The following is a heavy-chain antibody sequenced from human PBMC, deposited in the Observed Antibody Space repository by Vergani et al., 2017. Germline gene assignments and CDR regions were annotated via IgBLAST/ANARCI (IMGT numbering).Heavy chain of an antibody. CDR2: IYSGGST. Sequence: VQLVESGGGLVKPGGSLRLSCAASGFTVSSNYMSWVRQAPGKGLEWVSVIYSGGSTYYADSVKGRFTISRDNSKNTLYLQMNSLRAEDTAVYYCARGQYCSGGSCYLDWYFDLWGRGTLVTVSS. J-gene: IGHJ2*01. D-gene: IGHD2-15*01. CDR1: GFTVSSNY. V-gene: IGHV3-53*01. CDR3: ARGQYCSGGSCYLDWYFDL.